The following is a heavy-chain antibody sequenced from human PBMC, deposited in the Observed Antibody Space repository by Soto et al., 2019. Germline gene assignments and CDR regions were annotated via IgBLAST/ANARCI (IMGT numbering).Heavy chain of an antibody. CDR1: GFTFSSYA. V-gene: IGHV3-64*01. D-gene: IGHD4-17*01. CDR2: ISSNGGST. Sequence: GGSLRLSCAASGFTFSSYAMHWVRQAPGKGLEYVSAISSNGGSTYYANSVKGRFTISRDNSKNTLYFQMGSLRAEDMAVYYCARGPTLYGDYFVEYYYYYMDVWGKGTTVTVSS. J-gene: IGHJ6*03. CDR3: ARGPTLYGDYFVEYYYYYMDV.